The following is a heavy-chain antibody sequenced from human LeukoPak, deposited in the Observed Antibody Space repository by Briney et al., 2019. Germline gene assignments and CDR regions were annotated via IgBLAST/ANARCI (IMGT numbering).Heavy chain of an antibody. V-gene: IGHV4-59*12. D-gene: IGHD2-15*01. CDR2: IYYSGST. Sequence: SETLSLTCTVSGGSISSYYWSWIRQPPGKGLEWIGYIYYSGSTNYNPSLKSRVTISVDTSKNQFSLKLSSVTAADTAVYYCARVFCSGGSCKPYYFDYWGQGTLVTVSS. J-gene: IGHJ4*02. CDR3: ARVFCSGGSCKPYYFDY. CDR1: GGSISSYY.